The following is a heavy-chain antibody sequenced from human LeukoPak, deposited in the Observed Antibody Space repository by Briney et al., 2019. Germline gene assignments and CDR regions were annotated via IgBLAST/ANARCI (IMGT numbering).Heavy chain of an antibody. J-gene: IGHJ4*02. Sequence: SETLSLTCAVYGGSFSGYYWSWIRQPPGKGLEWIGEINHSGSTNYNPSLKSRVTISVDTSKNQFSLKLSSVTAADTAVYYCARRYTYYYGSGSYKLDYWGQGTLVTVSS. CDR2: INHSGST. V-gene: IGHV4-34*01. D-gene: IGHD3-10*01. CDR3: ARRYTYYYGSGSYKLDY. CDR1: GGSFSGYY.